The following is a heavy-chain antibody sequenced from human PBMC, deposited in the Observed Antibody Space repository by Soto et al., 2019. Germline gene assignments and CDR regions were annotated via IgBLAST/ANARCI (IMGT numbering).Heavy chain of an antibody. CDR3: AKDRDYDFWSGYSSRWFDP. J-gene: IGHJ5*02. Sequence: GGSLRLSCAASGFTFSSYAMSWVRQAPGKGLEWVSAISGSGDSTYYADSVKGRFTISRDNSKNTLYLQMNSLRAEDTAVYYCAKDRDYDFWSGYSSRWFDPWGQGTLVTVSS. D-gene: IGHD3-3*01. V-gene: IGHV3-23*01. CDR1: GFTFSSYA. CDR2: ISGSGDST.